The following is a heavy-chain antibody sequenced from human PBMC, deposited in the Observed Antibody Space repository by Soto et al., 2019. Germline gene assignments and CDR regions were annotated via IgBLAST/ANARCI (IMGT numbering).Heavy chain of an antibody. Sequence: GESLKISCKGSGYSFTSYWIGWVRQMPGKGLGWMGIIYPGDPDTRYSPSFQGQVTISADKSISTAYLQWSGLKASDTAMYYCARHSGSYLSWFDPWGQGTLVTVSS. CDR2: IYPGDPDT. CDR1: GYSFTSYW. V-gene: IGHV5-51*01. CDR3: ARHSGSYLSWFDP. D-gene: IGHD1-26*01. J-gene: IGHJ5*02.